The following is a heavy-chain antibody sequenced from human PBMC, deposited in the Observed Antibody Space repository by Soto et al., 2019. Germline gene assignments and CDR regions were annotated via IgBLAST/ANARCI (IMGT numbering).Heavy chain of an antibody. Sequence: SVKVSCKASGGTFSSYAISWVRQAPGQGLEWMGGIIPILATANYAQKFQGRVTITADESTSTAYMELSSLRSEDTAVYYCATGGIRLWLPNYYFDMDVWGQGTTVTVSS. J-gene: IGHJ6*02. CDR3: ATGGIRLWLPNYYFDMDV. D-gene: IGHD5-18*01. CDR1: GGTFSSYA. CDR2: IIPILATA. V-gene: IGHV1-69*13.